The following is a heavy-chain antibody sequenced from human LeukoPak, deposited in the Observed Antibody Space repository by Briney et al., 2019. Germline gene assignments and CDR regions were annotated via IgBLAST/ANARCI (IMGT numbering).Heavy chain of an antibody. CDR2: INPNSGGT. CDR1: GYTFTGYY. V-gene: IGHV1-2*02. Sequence: ASVKVSCMASGYTFTGYYMHWVRQAPGQGLEWMGWINPNSGGTNYAQKFQGRVTMTRDTSISTAYMELSRLRSDDTAVYYCASDGPYCSSTSCYNHWGQGTLVTVSS. CDR3: ASDGPYCSSTSCYNH. J-gene: IGHJ5*02. D-gene: IGHD2-2*02.